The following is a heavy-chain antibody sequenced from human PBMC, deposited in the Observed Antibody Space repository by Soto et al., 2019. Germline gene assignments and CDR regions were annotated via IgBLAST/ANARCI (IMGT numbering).Heavy chain of an antibody. Sequence: PSETLSLTCTVTGGSINTYYWSWIRQSAGKGLDWIVRVYTTGTTNYSPSLKTRVTISVDTSRNQFSLSLRSVTAADTAVYYCARDFNFIFAYFEDMIWNFDHWGQGTLVTVSS. CDR2: VYTTGTT. CDR3: ARDFNFIFAYFEDMIWNFDH. J-gene: IGHJ5*02. V-gene: IGHV4-4*07. CDR1: GGSINTYY. D-gene: IGHD3-3*02.